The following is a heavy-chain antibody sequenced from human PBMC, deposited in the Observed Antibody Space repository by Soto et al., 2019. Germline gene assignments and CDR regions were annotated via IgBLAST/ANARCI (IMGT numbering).Heavy chain of an antibody. CDR2: ITSKTDGGTT. D-gene: IGHD1-1*01. V-gene: IGHV3-15*01. J-gene: IGHJ4*02. Sequence: GGSLRLSCAASGFTFSNAWMSWVRQAPGKGLEWVGRITSKTDGGTTEYAAPGKGRFTSSREDSKNTLYLQMNSLKNEDTAVYYCTTDSGGSFDYWGQGTLVTVSS. CDR1: GFTFSNAW. CDR3: TTDSGGSFDY.